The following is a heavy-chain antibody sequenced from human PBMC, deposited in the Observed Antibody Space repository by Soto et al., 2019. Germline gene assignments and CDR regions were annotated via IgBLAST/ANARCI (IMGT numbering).Heavy chain of an antibody. J-gene: IGHJ4*02. V-gene: IGHV3-53*01. Sequence: PGGSLRLSGSASVLSVSTDYMTWVRQAPGKGLECVSVIYSAGTTYYADSVKGRFTISRDNSKNTLYLQMNSLRAEDTAVYYCSRESAVVVGYWGQGPPVTVPS. CDR1: VLSVSTDY. D-gene: IGHD2-15*01. CDR3: SRESAVVVGY. CDR2: IYSAGTT.